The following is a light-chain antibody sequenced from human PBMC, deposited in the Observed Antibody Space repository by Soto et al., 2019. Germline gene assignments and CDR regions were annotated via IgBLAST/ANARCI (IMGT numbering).Light chain of an antibody. CDR3: TSYTRDTAHV. CDR2: EVS. Sequence: QSVLTQPASVSGSPGQSITISCTGTSSDVGTYNYVSWYQHHPGKAPKLIIYEVSNRPSGVSNRFSGSKSGSTASLTISGLQAEDEADYHCTSYTRDTAHVFGTGTKVTVL. V-gene: IGLV2-14*01. CDR1: SSDVGTYNY. J-gene: IGLJ1*01.